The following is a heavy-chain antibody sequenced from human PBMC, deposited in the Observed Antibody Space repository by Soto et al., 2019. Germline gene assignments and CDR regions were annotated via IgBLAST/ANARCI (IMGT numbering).Heavy chain of an antibody. V-gene: IGHV3-30-3*01. CDR3: ARDANSGSYYDAFDI. J-gene: IGHJ3*02. CDR2: ISYDGSNK. D-gene: IGHD1-26*01. Sequence: QVQLVESGGGVVQPGRSLRLSCAASGFTFSSYAMHWVRQAPGKGLEWVAVISYDGSNKYYADSVKGRFTISRDNSKNTLYLQMNSLRAEDTAVYYCARDANSGSYYDAFDIWGQGTMVIVSS. CDR1: GFTFSSYA.